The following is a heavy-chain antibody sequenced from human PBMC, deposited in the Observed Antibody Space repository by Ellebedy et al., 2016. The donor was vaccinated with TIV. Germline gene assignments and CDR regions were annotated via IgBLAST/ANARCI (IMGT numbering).Heavy chain of an antibody. V-gene: IGHV4-4*07. CDR2: IYTSGST. D-gene: IGHD6-19*01. J-gene: IGHJ4*02. CDR1: GASISSYY. CDR3: ATVGLGVAGSIDY. Sequence: SETLSLTXTVSGASISSYYWSWLRQPAGKGLEWIGRIYTSGSTNYNPSLKSRVTMLVDTSKNQVYLKLRSVTAADTAVYYCATVGLGVAGSIDYWGQGTPVTVSS.